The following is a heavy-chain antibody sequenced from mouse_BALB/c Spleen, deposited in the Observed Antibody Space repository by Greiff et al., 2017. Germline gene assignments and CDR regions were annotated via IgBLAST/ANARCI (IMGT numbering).Heavy chain of an antibody. V-gene: IGHV2-3*01. CDR3: GTLGRGYWDFDD. Sequence: VMLVESGPGLVAPSQSLSITCTASGFSLTSYGVSWVRQPPGKGLEWLGVIWGDGSTNYHSALISRLITSKDNSKSQDFLKLNSLQTYDTATFYCGTLGRGYWDFDDWGEGTTVTVSA. D-gene: IGHD2-10*02. CDR2: IWGDGST. CDR1: GFSLTSYG. J-gene: IGHJ1*01.